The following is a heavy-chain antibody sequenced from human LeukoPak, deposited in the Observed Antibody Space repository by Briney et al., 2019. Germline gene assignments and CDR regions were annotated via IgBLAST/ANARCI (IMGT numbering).Heavy chain of an antibody. J-gene: IGHJ4*02. CDR3: ARDTGCAGGTCFSFYDY. D-gene: IGHD2-15*01. Sequence: PGGSLRLSCAASGFRFSTYGMQWVRQAPGTGLEWVAAIWYDGSDTSYGASVEGRFTISRDNAKNSLYLQMDSLRAEDTAVYYCARDTGCAGGTCFSFYDYWGQGTLVTVSS. CDR1: GFRFSTYG. CDR2: IWYDGSDT. V-gene: IGHV3-33*01.